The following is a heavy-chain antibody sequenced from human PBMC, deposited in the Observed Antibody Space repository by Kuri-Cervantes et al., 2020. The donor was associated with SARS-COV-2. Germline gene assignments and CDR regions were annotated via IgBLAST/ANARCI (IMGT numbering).Heavy chain of an antibody. CDR1: GGSISSYY. V-gene: IGHV4-4*07. Sequence: SETLSLTCTVSGGSISSYYWSWIRQPAGKGLEWIGRIYTSGSTNYNPSLKSRVTMSVDTSKNQFSLKLSSVTAADTAVYYCARGVVTIYGFLVFLPAAGWLDPWGQGTRVTVSS. D-gene: IGHD5-24*01. CDR2: IYTSGST. J-gene: IGHJ5*02. CDR3: ARGVVTIYGFLVFLPAAGWLDP.